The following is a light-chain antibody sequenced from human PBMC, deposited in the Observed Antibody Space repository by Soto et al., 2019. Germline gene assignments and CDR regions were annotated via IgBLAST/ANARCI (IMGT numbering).Light chain of an antibody. CDR2: EVS. Sequence: SVLTEPASLSGSPVQSITSSFTVTSSDVGGYNYVSWYQQHPGKAPKLMIYEVSNRPSGVSNRFSGSKSGDTASLTISGLQAEEEADYYCSSYTSSSTFVFGAGTKVTVL. V-gene: IGLV2-14*01. CDR3: SSYTSSSTFV. J-gene: IGLJ1*01. CDR1: SSDVGGYNY.